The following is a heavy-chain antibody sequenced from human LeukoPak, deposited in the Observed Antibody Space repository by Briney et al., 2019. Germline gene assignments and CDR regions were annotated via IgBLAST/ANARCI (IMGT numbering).Heavy chain of an antibody. CDR1: GFTFDDYA. V-gene: IGHV3-9*01. Sequence: GRSLRLSCAASGFTFDDYAMHWVRRAPGKGLEWVSGISWNSGSIGYADSVKGRFTISRDNAKNSLYLQMNSLRAEDTALYYCAKALGGANYYGSGSPGGFDYWGQGTLVTVSS. CDR2: ISWNSGSI. J-gene: IGHJ4*02. CDR3: AKALGGANYYGSGSPGGFDY. D-gene: IGHD3-10*01.